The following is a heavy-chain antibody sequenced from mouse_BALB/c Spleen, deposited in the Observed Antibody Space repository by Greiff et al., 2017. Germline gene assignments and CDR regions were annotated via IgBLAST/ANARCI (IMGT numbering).Heavy chain of an antibody. CDR1: GFTFSDYY. J-gene: IGHJ2*01. Sequence: DVQLVESGGGLVKPGGSLKLSCAASGFTFSDYYMYWVRQTPEKRLEWVATISDGGSYTYYPDSVKGRFTISRDNAKNNLYLQMSSLKSEDTAMYYCARAGLRQDFDYWGQGTTLTVSS. D-gene: IGHD2-4*01. CDR2: ISDGGSYT. CDR3: ARAGLRQDFDY. V-gene: IGHV5-4*02.